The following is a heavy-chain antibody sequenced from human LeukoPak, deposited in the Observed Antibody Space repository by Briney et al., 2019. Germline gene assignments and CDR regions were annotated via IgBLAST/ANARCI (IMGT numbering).Heavy chain of an antibody. CDR2: ISSSSSYI. V-gene: IGHV3-21*01. J-gene: IGHJ4*02. CDR3: ARLGRLLWFGEFLFDY. CDR1: GFTFDDYG. D-gene: IGHD3-10*01. Sequence: GGSLRLSCAASGFTFDDYGMSWVRQAPGKGLEWVSSISSSSSYIYYADSVKGRFTISRDNAKNSLYLQMNSLRAEDTAVYYCARLGRLLWFGEFLFDYWGQGTLVTVSS.